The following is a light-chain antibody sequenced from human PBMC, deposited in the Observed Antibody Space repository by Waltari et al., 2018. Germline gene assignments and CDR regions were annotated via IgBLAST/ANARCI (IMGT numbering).Light chain of an antibody. CDR3: QQYNQWPLT. J-gene: IGKJ4*01. V-gene: IGKV3-15*01. Sequence: EIVMTQSPATLSVSRGGSATLSCRASLSIDDSLAWYPQKPGHPPRLLIHGASTRDTGIPVRFSGSGSGTDFTLTITGLQSEDFAVYFCQQYNQWPLTFGRGTK. CDR1: LSIDDS. CDR2: GAS.